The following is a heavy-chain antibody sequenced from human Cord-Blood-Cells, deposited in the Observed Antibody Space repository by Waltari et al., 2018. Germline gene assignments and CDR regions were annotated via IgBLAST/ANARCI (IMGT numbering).Heavy chain of an antibody. CDR3: ASFFGELFWYFDL. Sequence: QLQLQESGPGLVKPSETLSLTCTVSGGSISSSSYYWGWIRQPPGKGLEWIGSIYYSGSTYSHPSLKSRVTISVDTSKNQFSLKLSSVTAADTAVYYCASFFGELFWYFDLWGRGTLVTVSS. V-gene: IGHV4-39*07. CDR1: GGSISSSSYY. CDR2: IYYSGST. D-gene: IGHD3-10*01. J-gene: IGHJ2*01.